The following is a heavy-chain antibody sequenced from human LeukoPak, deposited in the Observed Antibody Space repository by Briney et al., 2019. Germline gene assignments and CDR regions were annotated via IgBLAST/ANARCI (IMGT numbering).Heavy chain of an antibody. Sequence: GGSLRLSCAASGFTFSTYAMSWVRQAPGKGLEWVSSISSSSGYIYYADSVKGRFTISRDNARNSLYLQMNSLTVEDTAVYYCALDCSGGNCYSAYWGQGTLVTVSS. CDR2: ISSSSGYI. D-gene: IGHD2-15*01. J-gene: IGHJ4*02. CDR1: GFTFSTYA. CDR3: ALDCSGGNCYSAY. V-gene: IGHV3-21*01.